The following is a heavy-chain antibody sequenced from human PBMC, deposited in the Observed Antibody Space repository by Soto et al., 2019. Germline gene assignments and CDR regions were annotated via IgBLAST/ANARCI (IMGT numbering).Heavy chain of an antibody. CDR2: ISAGSSNI. J-gene: IGHJ4*02. CDR3: ARQYPSSSRHFDH. D-gene: IGHD6-6*01. CDR1: GFTFRTYY. V-gene: IGHV3-21*01. Sequence: GFLILSCASSGFTFRTYYMIWVRQAPGKGLEWVSSISAGSSNIYYAPSVKGRFTISRDNAKNSLYLQINSLRAEDTAVYYCARQYPSSSRHFDHWGQGTLVTAPQ.